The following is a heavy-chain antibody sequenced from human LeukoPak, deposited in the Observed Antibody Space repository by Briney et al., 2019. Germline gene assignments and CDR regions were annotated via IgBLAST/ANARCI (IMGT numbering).Heavy chain of an antibody. CDR1: GFTFSGYS. CDR3: ARAAYSSGPDY. J-gene: IGHJ4*02. V-gene: IGHV3-48*02. CDR2: LGPGSNAI. Sequence: GGSLRLSCAASGFTFSGYSMNWVRQAPGKGLEWVSYLGPGSNAIHYADSVKGRFTISRDNAKNSLYLLMNSLRDEDTAVYYCARAAYSSGPDYWGQGTLVTVSS. D-gene: IGHD6-25*01.